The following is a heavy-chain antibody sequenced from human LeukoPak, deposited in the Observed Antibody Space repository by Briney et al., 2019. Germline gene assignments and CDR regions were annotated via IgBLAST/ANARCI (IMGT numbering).Heavy chain of an antibody. CDR2: LNPNNFDT. CDR3: ASLVGGAFDI. D-gene: IGHD1-26*01. J-gene: IGHJ3*02. Sequence: ASVKVSCTASGYTFTGYYIHWLRQSPGQGLEWMGWLNPNNFDTNYARKFQGRVTMTRVTPISTACMELRRVTSDDTAVYYCASLVGGAFDIWGQGTMVTVSS. V-gene: IGHV1-2*02. CDR1: GYTFTGYY.